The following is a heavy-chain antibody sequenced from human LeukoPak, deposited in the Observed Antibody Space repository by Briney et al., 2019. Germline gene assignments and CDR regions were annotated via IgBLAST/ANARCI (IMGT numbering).Heavy chain of an antibody. CDR3: ARTFYDTLDSDAFDF. J-gene: IGHJ3*01. Sequence: ASVKVSCKASGYTFTGYYMHWVRQAPGQGLEWMGWINPDSGGTNNAQKFQGRVTMTRDTSISTAYMELSRLRSDDTAVYYCARTFYDTLDSDAFDFWGQGAMVIVSS. CDR2: INPDSGGT. D-gene: IGHD2/OR15-2a*01. V-gene: IGHV1-2*02. CDR1: GYTFTGYY.